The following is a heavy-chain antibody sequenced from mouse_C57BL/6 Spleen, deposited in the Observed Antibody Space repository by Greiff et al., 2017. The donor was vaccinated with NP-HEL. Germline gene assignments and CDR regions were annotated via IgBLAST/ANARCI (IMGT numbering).Heavy chain of an antibody. CDR1: GYTFTNYW. CDR2: IYPGGGYT. CDR3: ARGPYYAMDY. J-gene: IGHJ4*01. Sequence: VQLQQSGAELVRPGTSVKMSCKASGYTFTNYWIGWAKQRPGHGLEWIGDIYPGGGYTNYNEKFKGKATLTADKSSSTAYMQFSSLTSEDSAIYYCARGPYYAMDYWGQGTSVTVSS. V-gene: IGHV1-63*01.